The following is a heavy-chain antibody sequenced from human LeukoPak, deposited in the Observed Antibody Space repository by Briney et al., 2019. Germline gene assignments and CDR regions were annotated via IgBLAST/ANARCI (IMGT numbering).Heavy chain of an antibody. CDR1: GGSISSYY. V-gene: IGHV4-59*01. CDR3: ARGSPGFYDAFDI. D-gene: IGHD7-27*01. CDR2: IYYSGST. J-gene: IGHJ3*02. Sequence: KPSETLSLTCTVSGGSISSYYWSWIRQPPGKGLEWIGYIYYSGSTNYNPSLKSRVTISVDTSKNQFSLKLSSVTAADTAVYYCARGSPGFYDAFDIWGQGTMVTVSS.